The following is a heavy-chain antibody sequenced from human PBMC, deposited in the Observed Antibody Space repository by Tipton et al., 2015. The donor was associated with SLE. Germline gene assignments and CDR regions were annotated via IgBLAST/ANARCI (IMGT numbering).Heavy chain of an antibody. CDR3: ARDPYDSTWRNGWFDP. V-gene: IGHV4-38-2*02. J-gene: IGHJ5*02. D-gene: IGHD6-13*01. CDR2: LYHRGST. CDR1: GYSITSGDY. Sequence: TLSLTCAVSGYSITSGDYWGWIRQPPGKGLGWVGSLYHRGSTSYNPSLKSRVTISTETSKNEIYLKLTSVTATDTAVYFCARDPYDSTWRNGWFDPWGQGTLVTVSS.